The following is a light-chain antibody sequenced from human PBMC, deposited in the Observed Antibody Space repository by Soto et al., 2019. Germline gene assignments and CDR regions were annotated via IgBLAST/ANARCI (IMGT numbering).Light chain of an antibody. CDR3: ETWDRNTHTV. Sequence: QSVLTQSSSASASLGSSVKLTCTLSSGHSSYIIAWHQQQPGTAPRYLMKLEGSGSYNKGSGVPDRFSGSSSGADRYLTISHLQFEDEADYYCETWDRNTHTVFGGGTKLTVL. CDR2: LEGSGSY. CDR1: SGHSSYI. V-gene: IGLV4-60*02. J-gene: IGLJ3*02.